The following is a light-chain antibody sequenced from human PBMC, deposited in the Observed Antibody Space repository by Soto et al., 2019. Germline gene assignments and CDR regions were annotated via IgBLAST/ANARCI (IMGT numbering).Light chain of an antibody. V-gene: IGLV2-14*03. CDR3: SSFRSTSTSHV. J-gene: IGLJ1*01. CDR2: DVS. Sequence: QSVLTQPASVSGSPGQSITISCTGTSSDIGDSNYVSWYQQHPGKAPKLVIYDVSNRPSGVSNRFSGSKSANTASLTISGLQAEDEADYYCSSFRSTSTSHVFRTGTKVTDL. CDR1: SSDIGDSNY.